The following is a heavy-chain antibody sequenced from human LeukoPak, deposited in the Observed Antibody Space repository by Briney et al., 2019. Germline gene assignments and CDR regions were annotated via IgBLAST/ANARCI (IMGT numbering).Heavy chain of an antibody. V-gene: IGHV1-18*01. CDR2: ISAYNGNT. J-gene: IGHJ4*02. CDR1: GYTFTSYG. D-gene: IGHD4-17*01. Sequence: ASVKVSCKASGYTFTSYGISWVRQAPGQGLEWMGWISAYNGNTNYAQKLQGRVTMTTDTSTSTAYMELRCLRSDDTAVYYCARYDYGDYVFDYWGQGTLVTVSS. CDR3: ARYDYGDYVFDY.